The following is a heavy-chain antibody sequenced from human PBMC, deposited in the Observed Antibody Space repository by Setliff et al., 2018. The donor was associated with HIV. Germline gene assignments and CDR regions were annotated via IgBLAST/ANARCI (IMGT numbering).Heavy chain of an antibody. CDR1: GFTFSDYY. Sequence: PGGSLRLSCAASGFTFSDYYMSWIRQAPGKGLEWVSYISSSGSTIYYADSVKGRFTISRDNAKNSLYLQMNSLRVEDTAMYYCTKDHLSGWASDYWGQGTLVTVSS. V-gene: IGHV3-11*04. D-gene: IGHD6-19*01. CDR2: ISSSGSTI. CDR3: TKDHLSGWASDY. J-gene: IGHJ4*02.